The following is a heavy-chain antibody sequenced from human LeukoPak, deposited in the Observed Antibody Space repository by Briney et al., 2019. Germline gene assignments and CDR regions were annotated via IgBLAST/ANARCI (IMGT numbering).Heavy chain of an antibody. CDR2: INPDGSER. J-gene: IGHJ6*02. D-gene: IGHD6-19*01. CDR1: GFSFSSYY. V-gene: IGHV3-7*03. CDR3: TRDLAAVPGPRMDV. Sequence: GGSLRLSCAASGFSFSSYYMSWVRQAPGKGLEWVALINPDGSERYYVDSVEGRFTISRDNARNSLYLQMDSLRDDDTAMYFCTRDLAAVPGPRMDVWGQGTTVTVSS.